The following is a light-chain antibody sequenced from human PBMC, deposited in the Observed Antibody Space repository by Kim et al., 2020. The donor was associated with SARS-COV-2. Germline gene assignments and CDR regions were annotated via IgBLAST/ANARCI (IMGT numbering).Light chain of an antibody. CDR1: QSISSN. Sequence: VPPGERATLSCRASQSISSNLAWYQQNPGQPPRLLIDVASTRATGIPARFSVSGSGTEFTLTISSLQSEDFAFYYCQQYNNWPITFGQGTRLEIK. J-gene: IGKJ5*01. CDR3: QQYNNWPIT. V-gene: IGKV3-15*01. CDR2: VAS.